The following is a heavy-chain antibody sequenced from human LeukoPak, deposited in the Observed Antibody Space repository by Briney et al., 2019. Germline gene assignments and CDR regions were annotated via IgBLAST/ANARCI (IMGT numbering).Heavy chain of an antibody. D-gene: IGHD1-26*01. J-gene: IGHJ4*02. CDR2: IDANDDK. CDR1: GFSLSTSGMC. Sequence: SGPALLKPTPALTLTCTSSGFSLSTSGMCVSWVRHPPGKARDRYAPIDANDDKYYSTSPTTRLPISKSTSNNQGVLTVTNMDPVDTGTYYSAGTLVGATSIIDFDHWGQGTLVTVSS. V-gene: IGHV2-70*20. CDR3: AGTLVGATSIIDFDH.